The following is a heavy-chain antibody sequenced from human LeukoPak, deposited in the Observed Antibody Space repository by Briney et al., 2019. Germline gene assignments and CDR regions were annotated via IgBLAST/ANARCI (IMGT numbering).Heavy chain of an antibody. J-gene: IGHJ6*02. D-gene: IGHD6-13*01. Sequence: ASVKVSCKASGYTFTSYYMHWVRQAPGQGLEWMGIINPSGGSTSYAQKFQGRVTMTRDTSTSTVYMELSSLRSEDTAEYYCARESIATDYYYYGMDVWGQGTTVTVSS. CDR3: ARESIATDYYYYGMDV. V-gene: IGHV1-46*01. CDR1: GYTFTSYY. CDR2: INPSGGST.